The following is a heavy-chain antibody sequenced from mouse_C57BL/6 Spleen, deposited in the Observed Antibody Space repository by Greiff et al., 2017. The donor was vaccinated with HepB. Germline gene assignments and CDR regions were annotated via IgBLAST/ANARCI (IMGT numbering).Heavy chain of an antibody. CDR1: GYTFTDYN. CDR2: INPNNGGT. CDR3: ARSDYGSSCWYFDV. D-gene: IGHD1-1*01. J-gene: IGHJ1*03. V-gene: IGHV1-18*01. Sequence: VQLQQSGPELVKPGASVKIPCKASGYTFTDYNMDWVKQSHGKSLEWIGDINPNNGGTIYNQKFKGKATLTVDKSSSTAYMELRSLTSEDTAVYYCARSDYGSSCWYFDVWGTGTTVTVSS.